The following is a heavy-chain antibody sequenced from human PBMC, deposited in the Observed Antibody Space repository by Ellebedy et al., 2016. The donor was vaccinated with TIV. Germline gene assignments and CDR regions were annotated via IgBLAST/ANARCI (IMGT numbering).Heavy chain of an antibody. CDR3: AGRGY. J-gene: IGHJ4*02. CDR1: GFSFSSHI. V-gene: IGHV3-21*05. CDR2: ISATNI. Sequence: GGSLRLXXTASGFSFSSHIFNWVRQAPGRGLEWVSHISATNIYYTDSVKGRFTISRDDAKNSLYLQMNSLRAEDTAVYYCAGRGYWGQGTLVTVSS.